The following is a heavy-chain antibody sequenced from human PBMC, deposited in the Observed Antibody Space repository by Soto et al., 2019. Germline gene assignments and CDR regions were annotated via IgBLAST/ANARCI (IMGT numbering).Heavy chain of an antibody. Sequence: QIHLVQSGPEVKTPGASVKVSCKASGYTFNKYATNWVRQVPGQGLEWMGWISPYSGYTHSAERFQGRLTLTTDTAATTAYMELSSLRSADTALYYCAREAIVVIPAAQPSHFDSWGQGTPVTVSA. CDR2: ISPYSGYT. J-gene: IGHJ4*02. V-gene: IGHV1-18*01. CDR3: AREAIVVIPAAQPSHFDS. CDR1: GYTFNKYA. D-gene: IGHD2-2*01.